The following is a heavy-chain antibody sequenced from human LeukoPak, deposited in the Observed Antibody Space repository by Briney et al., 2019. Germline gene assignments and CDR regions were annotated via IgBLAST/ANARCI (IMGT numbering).Heavy chain of an antibody. D-gene: IGHD4-17*01. CDR3: ARPNYGASDY. V-gene: IGHV5-51*01. CDR2: IYPGDSNI. J-gene: IGHJ4*02. Sequence: GESLKISCKASGYSFTNSWTGWVRQMPGKGLEWMGLIYPGDSNIKYSPSFQGQVTISADKSISTAYLQWNSLKASDTAMYYCARPNYGASDYWGQGTLVTVSS. CDR1: GYSFTNSW.